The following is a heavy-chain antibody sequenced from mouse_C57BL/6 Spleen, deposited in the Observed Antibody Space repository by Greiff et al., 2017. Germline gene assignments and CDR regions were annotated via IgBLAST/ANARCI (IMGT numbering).Heavy chain of an antibody. Sequence: EVQLQQSGAELVKPGASVQLSCTASGFNIKDYYMPWVKQTTEQGLEWIGRLDPEDGETKYAPNFQGKAPITADTSANTSYQQLSILTSEKTDVYYCSRGDGTAFAYWGQGTLVTVSA. CDR1: GFNIKDYY. J-gene: IGHJ3*01. V-gene: IGHV14-2*01. CDR2: LDPEDGET. CDR3: SRGDGTAFAY. D-gene: IGHD1-1*01.